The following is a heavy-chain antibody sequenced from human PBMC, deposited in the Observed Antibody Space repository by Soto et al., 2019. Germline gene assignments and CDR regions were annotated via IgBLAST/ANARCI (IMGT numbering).Heavy chain of an antibody. Sequence: GASVNVSCKATGFMFTTSSVQWVRQTRGRRLEWIGWLVIGSGSTKYAQKFQERVTITSDVSTSTAYMDLSSLRSEDTAVYYCVTSSGAYYGGFALWGQGTPVTVSS. J-gene: IGHJ4*02. CDR3: VTSSGAYYGGFAL. D-gene: IGHD4-17*01. V-gene: IGHV1-58*01. CDR2: LVIGSGST. CDR1: GFMFTTSS.